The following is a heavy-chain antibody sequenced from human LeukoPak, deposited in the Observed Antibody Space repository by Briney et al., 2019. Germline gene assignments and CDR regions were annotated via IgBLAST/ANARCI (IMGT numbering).Heavy chain of an antibody. Sequence: GESLKISCKGSGYSFTSYWIGWVRQMPGKGLEWMGIIYPGDSDTRYSPSFQGQVTISADKSISTAYLQWNSLKASDTAMYYCARHSDGHYYYYYMDVWGKGTTVTVSS. CDR2: IYPGDSDT. V-gene: IGHV5-51*01. CDR3: ARHSDGHYYYYYMDV. CDR1: GYSFTSYW. J-gene: IGHJ6*03.